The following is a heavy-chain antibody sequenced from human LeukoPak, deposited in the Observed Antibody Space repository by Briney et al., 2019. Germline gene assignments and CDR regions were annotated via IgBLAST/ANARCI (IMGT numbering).Heavy chain of an antibody. J-gene: IGHJ4*02. Sequence: GGSLRLSCAASGFTFSDYYMSWIRQAPGKGLEWVSYISSSGSTIYYADSVKGRFTISRDNSRNTLYLQMNTLRAEDTAVYYCARTSGSYPINDVDYWGQGTLVTVSS. V-gene: IGHV3-11*04. CDR3: ARTSGSYPINDVDY. CDR2: ISSSGSTI. CDR1: GFTFSDYY. D-gene: IGHD1-26*01.